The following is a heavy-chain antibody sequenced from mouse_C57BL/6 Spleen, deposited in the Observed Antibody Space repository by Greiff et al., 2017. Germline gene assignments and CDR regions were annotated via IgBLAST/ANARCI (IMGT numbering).Heavy chain of an antibody. D-gene: IGHD2-4*01. CDR2: ISYDGSN. CDR1: GYSITSGYY. J-gene: IGHJ4*01. CDR3: ARVDYARDYAMDY. V-gene: IGHV3-6*01. Sequence: EVQLVESGPGLVKPSQSLSLTCSVTGYSITSGYYWNWIRQFPGNKLEWMGYISYDGSNNYNPSLKNRISITRDPSKNQFFLKLNSVTTEDTATYYCARVDYARDYAMDYWGQGTSVTVSS.